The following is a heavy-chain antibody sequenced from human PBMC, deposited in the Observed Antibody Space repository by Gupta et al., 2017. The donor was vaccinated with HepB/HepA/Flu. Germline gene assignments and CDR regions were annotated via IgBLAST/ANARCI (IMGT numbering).Heavy chain of an antibody. CDR2: INHSGST. Sequence: EWIGEINHSGSTNYNPSLKSRVTISVDTSKNQFSLKLSSVTAADTAVYYCARGYCSSTSCYTRVARTYYYYYYYMDVWGKGTTVTVSS. J-gene: IGHJ6*03. D-gene: IGHD2-2*02. V-gene: IGHV4-34*01. CDR3: ARGYCSSTSCYTRVARTYYYYYYYMDV.